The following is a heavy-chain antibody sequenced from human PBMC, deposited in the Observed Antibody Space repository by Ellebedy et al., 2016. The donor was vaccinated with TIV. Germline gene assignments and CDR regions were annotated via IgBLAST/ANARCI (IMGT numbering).Heavy chain of an antibody. CDR3: ASLTRFGNLLSEPFICDH. D-gene: IGHD3-10*01. Sequence: SETLSLXCTVSGASISTSSYYWGWIRQTPGKGLEWIGTIYHSGTTYYSPSLQRRLIMSVDTSTNQFSLNLHSATAADTAIYYCASLTRFGNLLSEPFICDHWGKGTLVTVSS. J-gene: IGHJ4*02. CDR1: GASISTSSYY. CDR2: IYHSGTT. V-gene: IGHV4-39*07.